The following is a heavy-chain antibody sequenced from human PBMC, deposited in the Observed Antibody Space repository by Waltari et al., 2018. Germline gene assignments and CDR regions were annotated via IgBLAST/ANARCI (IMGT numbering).Heavy chain of an antibody. Sequence: EVRLLQSGAEVKKHGTTFKISCRLSGYTLSDNYIHWIQQAPGKGLQWMGLVDPDDGQTIYAEALQGRISMTADSSRKTVYMELTSLTSDDSAVYYCATGLGDSISASRPFEIWGQGTVITVSS. D-gene: IGHD3-3*02. V-gene: IGHV1-69-2*01. CDR2: VDPDDGQT. CDR1: GYTLSDNY. CDR3: ATGLGDSISASRPFEI. J-gene: IGHJ3*02.